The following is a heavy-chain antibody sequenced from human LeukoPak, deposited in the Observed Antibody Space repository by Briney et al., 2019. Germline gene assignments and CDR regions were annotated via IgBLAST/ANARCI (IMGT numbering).Heavy chain of an antibody. J-gene: IGHJ5*02. CDR2: IDWDDDE. CDR3: ARTYFGGNSRDWFDP. Sequence: ESGPALVKPTQTLTLTCTFSGFSLNTSVMCVSWIRQPPGKALEWLARIDWDDDEYYSTSLKTRLTISKDTSKNQVVLTMTNMDPVDTATYYCARTYFGGNSRDWFDPWGQGTLVTVSS. V-gene: IGHV2-70*11. D-gene: IGHD4-23*01. CDR1: GFSLNTSVMC.